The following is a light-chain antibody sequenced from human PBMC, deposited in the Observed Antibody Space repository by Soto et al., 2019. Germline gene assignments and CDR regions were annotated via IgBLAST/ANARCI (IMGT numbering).Light chain of an antibody. J-gene: IGKJ5*01. Sequence: EIVLTQSPVTLSLSPWEIATLSCRASQSVSNQLAWYQQKPGQAPRLLIYDASRRVTGIPPRFSGSGSGTDFTLTLSSLEPEDFAVYYCQQRAGSSTFGQGTRLEIK. CDR1: QSVSNQ. CDR3: QQRAGSST. CDR2: DAS. V-gene: IGKV3-11*01.